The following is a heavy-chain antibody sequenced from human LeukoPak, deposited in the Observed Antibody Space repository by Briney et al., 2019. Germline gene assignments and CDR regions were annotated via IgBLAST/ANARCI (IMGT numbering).Heavy chain of an antibody. CDR3: ARVQTYYDFWSGYTTTPYYYYYMDV. D-gene: IGHD3-3*01. V-gene: IGHV4-59*01. CDR2: IYYSGST. CDR1: GGSISSYY. J-gene: IGHJ6*03. Sequence: PSETLSLTCTVSGGSISSYYWSWIRQPPGKGLEWIGYIYYSGSTNYNPSLKSRVTISVDTSKSQFSLKLSSVTAADTAVYYCARVQTYYDFWSGYTTTPYYYYYMDVWGKGTTVTVSS.